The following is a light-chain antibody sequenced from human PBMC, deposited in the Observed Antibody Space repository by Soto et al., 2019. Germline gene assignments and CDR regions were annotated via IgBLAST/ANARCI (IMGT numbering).Light chain of an antibody. CDR2: SAS. Sequence: EVVLTKSPGTLSLSPGERVTLSCRASQSVASSYLAWYHQKPGRAPRLRFYSASSSATDIPDRFSGSGSGTDFNLTISRLEPEAFEVYYCHYFGSLPETFGQGTNVE. CDR3: HYFGSLPET. CDR1: QSVASSY. V-gene: IGKV3-20*01. J-gene: IGKJ1*01.